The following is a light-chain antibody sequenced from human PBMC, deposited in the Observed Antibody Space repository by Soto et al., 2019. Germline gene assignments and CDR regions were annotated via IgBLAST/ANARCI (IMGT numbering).Light chain of an antibody. Sequence: QPVLTQPASVSGSPGQSIAISCTGSSSDVGNYNLVSWYQQHPGKAPKLMIYGDNKRPSGVSDRFSGSKSGNTASLTISGLQAEDEADYYCSSYAGSNTFVFGGGTKLTVL. CDR3: SSYAGSNTFV. CDR2: GDN. J-gene: IGLJ2*01. V-gene: IGLV2-23*02. CDR1: SSDVGNYNL.